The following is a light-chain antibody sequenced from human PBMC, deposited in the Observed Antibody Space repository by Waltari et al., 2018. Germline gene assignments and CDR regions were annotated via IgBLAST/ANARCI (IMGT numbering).Light chain of an antibody. CDR2: QVS. Sequence: DIVMTQTPVSLPVTPGEPASISCRSTQSLLHSIGNTYLYWFLQRPGQSPQLLIHQVSSRASGVPDRFTGSGSGTDFTLKISRVEAEDAGIYYCMQAVEFPWTFGQGTRVEIK. CDR3: MQAVEFPWT. J-gene: IGKJ1*01. CDR1: QSLLHSIGNTY. V-gene: IGKV2-40*01.